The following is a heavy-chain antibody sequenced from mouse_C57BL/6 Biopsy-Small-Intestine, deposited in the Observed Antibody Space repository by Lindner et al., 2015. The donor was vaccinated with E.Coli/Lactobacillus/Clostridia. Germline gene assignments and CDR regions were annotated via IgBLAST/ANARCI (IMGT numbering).Heavy chain of an antibody. CDR2: INPADGNT. CDR1: GYTFTSYY. V-gene: IGHV1-66*01. D-gene: IGHD1-1*01. Sequence: SVKVSCKASGYTFTSYYIHWVRQAPGQRLEWMGWINPADGNTKNSQKFQGRVSIIRDTSASTVYMELSSLRSEDTAVYYCARRDRAALLYGMDVWGQGTTVTVSS. J-gene: IGHJ1*01. CDR3: ARRDRAALLYGMDV.